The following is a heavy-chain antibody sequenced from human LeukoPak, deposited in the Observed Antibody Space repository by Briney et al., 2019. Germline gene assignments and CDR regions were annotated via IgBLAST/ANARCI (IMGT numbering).Heavy chain of an antibody. J-gene: IGHJ4*02. V-gene: IGHV3-30*19. D-gene: IGHD3-9*01. CDR2: ISYDGSNK. CDR3: ARDGHTPYDILTGYLSL. CDR1: GFTFSSYG. Sequence: GGSLRLSCAASGFTFSSYGMHWIRQAPGKGLEWVAVISYDGSNKYYADSVKGRFTISRDNSKNTLYLQMNSLRAEDTAVYYCARDGHTPYDILTGYLSLWGQGTLVTVSS.